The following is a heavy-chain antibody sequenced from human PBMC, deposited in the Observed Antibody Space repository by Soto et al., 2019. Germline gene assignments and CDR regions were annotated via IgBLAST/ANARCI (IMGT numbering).Heavy chain of an antibody. CDR3: AREGDFWSGYSAFDY. CDR1: GFTFSSYW. D-gene: IGHD3-3*01. CDR2: IKQDGSEK. V-gene: IGHV3-7*01. J-gene: IGHJ4*02. Sequence: GGSLRLSCAASGFTFSSYWMSWVRQAPVKGLEWVANIKQDGSEKYYVDSVKGRFTISRDNAKNSLYLQMNSLRAEDTAVYYCAREGDFWSGYSAFDYWGQGTLVTVSS.